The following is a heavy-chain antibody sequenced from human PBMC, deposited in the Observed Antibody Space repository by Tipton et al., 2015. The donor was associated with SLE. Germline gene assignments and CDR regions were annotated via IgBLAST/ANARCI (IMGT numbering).Heavy chain of an antibody. J-gene: IGHJ6*03. Sequence: TLSLTCTVSGGSISSGGYYWSWIRQHPGKGLEWIGYIYHSGSTNYNPSLKSRVTISVDTSKNQFSLKLSSVTAADTAVYYCARGRSTSLPMDVWGKGTTVTVSS. CDR3: ARGRSTSLPMDV. D-gene: IGHD2-2*01. CDR2: IYHSGST. V-gene: IGHV4-31*03. CDR1: GGSISSGGYY.